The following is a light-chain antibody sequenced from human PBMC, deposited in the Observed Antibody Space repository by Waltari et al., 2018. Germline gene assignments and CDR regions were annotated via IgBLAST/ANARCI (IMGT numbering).Light chain of an antibody. V-gene: IGLV2-14*03. CDR2: DVS. CDR1: SSDIGAYNF. J-gene: IGLJ3*02. Sequence: QSALTQPASVSGSPGQSIALSCTGTSSDIGAYNFVSWYQHHPGKAPKLMIHDVSNRPAGVSNRFSGSKSGNTASLTISGLQTEDEADYYCSSYTISRTRVFGGGTKLTVL. CDR3: SSYTISRTRV.